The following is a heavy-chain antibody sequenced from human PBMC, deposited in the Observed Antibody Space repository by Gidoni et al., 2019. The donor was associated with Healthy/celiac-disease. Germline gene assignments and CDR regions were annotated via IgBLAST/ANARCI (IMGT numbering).Heavy chain of an antibody. V-gene: IGHV3-21*01. CDR1: GFTFSSCS. CDR3: ARDRAQSEERYFDL. CDR2: ISSSSSYI. D-gene: IGHD3-10*01. J-gene: IGHJ2*01. Sequence: EVQLVESGGGLVKPGGSLRLSCAASGFTFSSCSMNWVRQAPGKGLEWVSSISSSSSYIYYADSVKGRFTISRDNAKNSLYLQMNSLRAEDTAVYYCARDRAQSEERYFDLWGRGTLVTVSS.